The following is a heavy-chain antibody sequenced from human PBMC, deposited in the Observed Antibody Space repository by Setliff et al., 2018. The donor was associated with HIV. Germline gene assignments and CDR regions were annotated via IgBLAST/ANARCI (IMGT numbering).Heavy chain of an antibody. V-gene: IGHV1-8*02. CDR1: GGTFSSYG. CDR3: ASDWELGHGFYI. D-gene: IGHD3-10*01. CDR2: MNPNSGNT. Sequence: VKVSCKASGGTFSSYGINWVRQASGQGLEWMGWMNPNSGNTGYAQKFQGRLAMTRNTSIDTAYMELSSLTSEDTAVYYCASDWELGHGFYIWGQGTMVTVSS. J-gene: IGHJ3*02.